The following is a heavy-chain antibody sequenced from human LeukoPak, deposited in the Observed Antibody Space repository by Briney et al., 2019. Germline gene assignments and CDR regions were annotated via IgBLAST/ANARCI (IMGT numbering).Heavy chain of an antibody. CDR3: ARTYYYGSGSSDY. CDR2: ISSNGGNT. D-gene: IGHD3-10*01. V-gene: IGHV3-64*01. CDR1: GFTFSSYA. Sequence: GGSLRLSCAAPGFTFSSYAMHWVRQAPGKGLEYVSAISSNGGNTYYANSVKGRFTISRDNSKNTLYLQMGSLRAEDMGVYYCARTYYYGSGSSDYWGQGTLVTVSS. J-gene: IGHJ4*02.